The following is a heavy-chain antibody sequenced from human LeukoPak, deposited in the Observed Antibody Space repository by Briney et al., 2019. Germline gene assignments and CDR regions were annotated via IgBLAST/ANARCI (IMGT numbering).Heavy chain of an antibody. CDR2: IHSDGSIT. V-gene: IGHV3-74*01. J-gene: IGHJ3*02. CDR3: AKIHQNRVVVGAKGAFDI. CDR1: GFTFSTYW. Sequence: PGGSLRLSCAASGFTFSTYWMHWVRQAPGKGLVWVSRIHSDGSITSYADSVKGRFTISRDTSKDTVYLQMDSLRAEDTAIYYCAKIHQNRVVVGAKGAFDIWGQGTVVTVSS. D-gene: IGHD2-15*01.